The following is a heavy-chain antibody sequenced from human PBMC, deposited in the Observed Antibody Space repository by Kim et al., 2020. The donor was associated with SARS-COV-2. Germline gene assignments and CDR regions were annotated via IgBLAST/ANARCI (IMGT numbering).Heavy chain of an antibody. Sequence: GGSLRLSCEASGYTFDNHWMTWVRQAPGKGLVWVASIKQDGSDKYYLGSVEGRFTISRDNAKNSLVLEMNNLRAEDTAVYYCARDRTEYYDILTDYYHGMDVWGQGTTVAVSS. V-gene: IGHV3-7*01. CDR3: ARDRTEYYDILTDYYHGMDV. D-gene: IGHD3-9*01. CDR1: GYTFDNHW. CDR2: IKQDGSDK. J-gene: IGHJ6*02.